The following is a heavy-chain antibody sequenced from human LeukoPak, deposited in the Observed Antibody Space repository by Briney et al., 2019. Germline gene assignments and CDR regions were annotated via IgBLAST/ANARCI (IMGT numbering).Heavy chain of an antibody. J-gene: IGHJ4*02. CDR3: ARGRAITMIVVATGYFDY. V-gene: IGHV3-7*01. D-gene: IGHD3-22*01. Sequence: GGSLRLSCAASGFTFSSYSMNWVRQAPGKGLEWVANIKQDGSEKYYVDSVKGRFTISRDNAKNSLYLQMNSLRAEDTAVYYCARGRAITMIVVATGYFDYWGQGTLVTVSS. CDR1: GFTFSSYS. CDR2: IKQDGSEK.